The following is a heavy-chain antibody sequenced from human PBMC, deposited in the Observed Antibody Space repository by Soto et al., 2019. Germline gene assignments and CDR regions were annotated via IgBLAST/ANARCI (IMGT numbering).Heavy chain of an antibody. D-gene: IGHD3-22*01. J-gene: IGHJ4*02. CDR2: ISGSSSYI. V-gene: IGHV3-21*01. CDR3: ARDLRPPFGSSGYYYFDY. Sequence: GGSLRLSCAASGFTFISYSMNWVRQAPGKGLEWVSSISGSSSYIYYADSVKGRFTISRDNAKNSLYLQMNSLRAEDTAVYYCARDLRPPFGSSGYYYFDYWGQGTLVTVSS. CDR1: GFTFISYS.